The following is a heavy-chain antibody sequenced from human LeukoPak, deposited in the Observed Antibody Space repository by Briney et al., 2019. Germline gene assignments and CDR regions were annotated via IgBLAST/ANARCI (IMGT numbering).Heavy chain of an antibody. CDR3: AGAKRTAAHYDY. CDR2: INHSGST. CDR1: GGSFSGYY. V-gene: IGHV4-34*01. J-gene: IGHJ4*02. Sequence: SETLSLTCAVYGGSFSGYYWSWIRQPPGKGLEWIGEINHSGSTNYNPSLKSRVTISVDTSKNQFSLKLSSVTAADTAVYYCAGAKRTAAHYDYWGQGTLVTVSS. D-gene: IGHD6-13*01.